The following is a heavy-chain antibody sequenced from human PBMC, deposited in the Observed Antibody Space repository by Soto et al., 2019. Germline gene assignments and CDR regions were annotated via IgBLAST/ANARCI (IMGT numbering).Heavy chain of an antibody. D-gene: IGHD3-3*01. Sequence: SLRLSCVGTGLNFDDFAMHWVRQAPGKGLEWVSGITWNSRVLAYADSVKGRFTISRDNARNSLYLQMDSLRDEDTALYYCAKGRYDFWSPYYFDSWGQGTLGTVSS. V-gene: IGHV3-9*01. CDR2: ITWNSRVL. CDR1: GLNFDDFA. CDR3: AKGRYDFWSPYYFDS. J-gene: IGHJ4*02.